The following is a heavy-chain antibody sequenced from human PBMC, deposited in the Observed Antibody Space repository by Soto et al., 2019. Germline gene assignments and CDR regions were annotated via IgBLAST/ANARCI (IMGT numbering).Heavy chain of an antibody. Sequence: SETLSLTCAVYGGSFSGHSWTWIRQSPGKGLEWIGDINHSGRVNYSPSLKSRVTISLDTSKNQFSLTLSAVTAADTAMYYCSTRAYDTNGYYRFDPWGQGTLVTVSS. D-gene: IGHD3-22*01. CDR3: STRAYDTNGYYRFDP. V-gene: IGHV4-34*01. CDR2: INHSGRV. CDR1: GGSFSGHS. J-gene: IGHJ5*01.